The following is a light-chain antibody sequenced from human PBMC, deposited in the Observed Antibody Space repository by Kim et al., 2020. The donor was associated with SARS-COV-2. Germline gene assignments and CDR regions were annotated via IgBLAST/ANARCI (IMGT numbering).Light chain of an antibody. V-gene: IGLV2-14*03. CDR1: SSDIGGHDY. Sequence: GQSITISCTGTSSDIGGHDYVSWYQQHPCKAPKLMIYDVSYRPSGVSNRFSGSKSGYTASLTISRLQAEDEADYYCSSYTRSATWVFGGGTRLTVL. J-gene: IGLJ3*02. CDR3: SSYTRSATWV. CDR2: DVS.